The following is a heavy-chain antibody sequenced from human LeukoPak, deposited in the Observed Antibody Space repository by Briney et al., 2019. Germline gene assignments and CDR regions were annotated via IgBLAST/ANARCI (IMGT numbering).Heavy chain of an antibody. CDR2: IYTSGST. V-gene: IGHV4-4*07. CDR3: ARDWYYYDSSVDYYYYMDV. D-gene: IGHD3-22*01. Sequence: SATLSLTCTVSGGSISSYYWSWIRQPAGKGLEWIGRIYTSGSTNYNPSLKSRVTMSVDTSKNQFSLKLSSVTAADTAVYYCARDWYYYDSSVDYYYYMDVWGKGTTVTVSS. J-gene: IGHJ6*03. CDR1: GGSISSYY.